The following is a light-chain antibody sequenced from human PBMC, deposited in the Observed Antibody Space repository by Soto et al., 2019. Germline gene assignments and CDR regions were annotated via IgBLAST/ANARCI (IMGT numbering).Light chain of an antibody. J-gene: IGKJ4*01. CDR1: DSIGSI. CDR3: QQSDRILT. Sequence: DIQMTQSPASLSASVGDRVTINCRASDSIGSILNWYQHQPGRAPKLLIYAASSLQIGVPARFSGSGSGTKFTLTISSLQTDDVAAYYCQQSDRILTFGGGTWV. CDR2: AAS. V-gene: IGKV1-39*01.